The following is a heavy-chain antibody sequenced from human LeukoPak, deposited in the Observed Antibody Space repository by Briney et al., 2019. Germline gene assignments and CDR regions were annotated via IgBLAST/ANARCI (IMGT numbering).Heavy chain of an antibody. Sequence: SETLSLTCTVSGYSISSGYYWGWIRQPPGKGLEWIGSIYHSGSTYYNPSLKSRFTISVDTSKNQFSLKLSSVTAADTVVYYCARDGSTVTTYFDYWGQGTLVTVSS. V-gene: IGHV4-38-2*02. D-gene: IGHD4-17*01. CDR2: IYHSGST. J-gene: IGHJ4*02. CDR3: ARDGSTVTTYFDY. CDR1: GYSISSGYY.